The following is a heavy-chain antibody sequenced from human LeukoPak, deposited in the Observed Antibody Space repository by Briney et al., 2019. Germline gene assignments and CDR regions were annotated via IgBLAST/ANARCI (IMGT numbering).Heavy chain of an antibody. CDR3: AIWGYCSGGSCYVSAYYYGMDV. Sequence: GESLRLSCAASGLTFSSYSMSWFRQAPGKGLEWVSAISKSGGSTYYADSVKGRFTISRDNSKNTLYLQMNSLGVEDTAVYYCAIWGYCSGGSCYVSAYYYGMDVWGQGTTVTVSS. V-gene: IGHV3-23*01. J-gene: IGHJ6*02. D-gene: IGHD2-15*01. CDR1: GLTFSSYS. CDR2: ISKSGGST.